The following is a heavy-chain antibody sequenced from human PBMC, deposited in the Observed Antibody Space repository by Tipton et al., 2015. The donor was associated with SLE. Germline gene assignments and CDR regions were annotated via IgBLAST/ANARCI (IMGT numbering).Heavy chain of an antibody. CDR3: ARIYAD. V-gene: IGHV3-7*01. Sequence: SLRLSCAASGFSFSSDWMSWVRQTPGKGLEWVANIKEDGSDKYYVDSVEGRFTISRDNAKDSLFLQMNSLRAEDTAVYYCARIYADWGQGTLVTVSS. CDR2: IKEDGSDK. J-gene: IGHJ4*02. CDR1: GFSFSSDW. D-gene: IGHD2-2*02.